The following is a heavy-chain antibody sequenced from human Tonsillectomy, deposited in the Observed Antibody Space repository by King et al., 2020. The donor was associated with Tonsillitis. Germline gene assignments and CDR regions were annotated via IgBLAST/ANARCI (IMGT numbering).Heavy chain of an antibody. CDR1: GGSFSGYY. D-gene: IGHD2-15*01. J-gene: IGHJ6*02. CDR3: ARGRVVIAATRIYYYYGMDV. V-gene: IGHV4-34*01. CDR2: INHSGST. Sequence: VQLQQWGAGLLKPSETLSLTCAVYGGSFSGYYWSWIRQPPGKGLEWIGEINHSGSTNYNPSLKSRVTVSVDTSKNKFSLKLSSVTAADTAVYYCARGRVVIAATRIYYYYGMDVWGQGTTVTVSS.